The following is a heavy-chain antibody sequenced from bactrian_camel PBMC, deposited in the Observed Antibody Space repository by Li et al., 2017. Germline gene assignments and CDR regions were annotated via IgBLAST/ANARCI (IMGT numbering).Heavy chain of an antibody. Sequence: VQLVESGGGVVQPGGSLRLSCAASGFLFSGYDMTWVRQAPGKGLEWVSGISSRDGVTYYRDSVKGRFTASRDNAKNTETLQMNSLKVEDTALYYCAAGRTGSWLEYMNYWGEGTQVTVS. CDR1: GFLFSGYD. D-gene: IGHD2*01. CDR2: ISSRDGVT. J-gene: IGHJ7*01. V-gene: IGHV3S40*01.